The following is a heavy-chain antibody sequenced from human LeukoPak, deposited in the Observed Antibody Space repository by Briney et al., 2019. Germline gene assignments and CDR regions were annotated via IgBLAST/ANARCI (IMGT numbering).Heavy chain of an antibody. CDR1: GGSISSSSYY. Sequence: SETLSLTCTVSGGSISSSSYYWGWIRQPAGKGLEWIGRIYTSGSTNYDPSLKSRVTISVDTSKNQFSLKLSAVTASDTVMYYCVRVSIFGVPNSAFDIWGQGTMVTVSS. V-gene: IGHV4-61*02. J-gene: IGHJ3*02. D-gene: IGHD3-3*01. CDR2: IYTSGST. CDR3: VRVSIFGVPNSAFDI.